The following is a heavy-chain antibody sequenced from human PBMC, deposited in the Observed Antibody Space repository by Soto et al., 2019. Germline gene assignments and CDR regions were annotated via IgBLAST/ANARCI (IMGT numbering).Heavy chain of an antibody. V-gene: IGHV3-53*01. CDR1: GFTVSNNY. J-gene: IGHJ4*02. Sequence: EVQLVESGGGLIQPGGSLRLSCAVSGFTVSNNYMSWVRQAPGKGLEGVSVIYSGGYTAYGDSVKGRFTISRDNSKNTLFHQRSSLRAAGAAVFYWAPHPGGGGYWGQGTLVTVSS. D-gene: IGHD3-10*01. CDR3: APHPGGGGY. CDR2: IYSGGYT.